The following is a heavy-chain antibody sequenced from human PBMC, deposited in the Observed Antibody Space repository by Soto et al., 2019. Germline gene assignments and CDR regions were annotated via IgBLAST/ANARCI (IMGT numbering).Heavy chain of an antibody. CDR3: ARSSSSWYYFDY. J-gene: IGHJ4*02. D-gene: IGHD6-13*01. Sequence: GASVKVSCKASGGTFSSYAISWVRQAPGQGLEWMGEIIPNSGGTNYAQKFQGWVTMTRDTSISTAYMELSRLRSDDTAVYYCARSSSSWYYFDYWGQGTLVTVSS. CDR2: IIPNSGGT. CDR1: GGTFSSYA. V-gene: IGHV1-2*04.